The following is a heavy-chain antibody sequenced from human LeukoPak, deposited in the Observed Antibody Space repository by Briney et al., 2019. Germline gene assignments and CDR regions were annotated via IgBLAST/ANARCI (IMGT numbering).Heavy chain of an antibody. CDR3: ARDQLGAMSTHIDY. J-gene: IGHJ4*02. D-gene: IGHD1-26*01. Sequence: SVKVSCKASGGTFSSYAISWVRQAPGQGLEWMGRIIPIFGTANYAQKFQGRVTITTDVSTSAAYMELSGLRSEDTAVYYCARDQLGAMSTHIDYWGQGTLVTVSS. CDR1: GGTFSSYA. CDR2: IIPIFGTA. V-gene: IGHV1-69*05.